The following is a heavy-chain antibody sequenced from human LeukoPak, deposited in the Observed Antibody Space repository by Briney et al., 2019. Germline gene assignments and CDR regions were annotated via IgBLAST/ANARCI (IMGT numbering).Heavy chain of an antibody. CDR2: IYYSGST. CDR3: ARATGMATIGYDAFDI. Sequence: PSETLSLTCTVSGGSFNNFYWSWIREPPGKGLGWIGFIYYSGSTNYNPSLKSRVTTSVDTTKNQVSLKLSSVTAADTAVYYCARATGMATIGYDAFDIWGQGTMVTVSS. J-gene: IGHJ3*02. CDR1: GGSFNNFY. V-gene: IGHV4-59*01. D-gene: IGHD5-24*01.